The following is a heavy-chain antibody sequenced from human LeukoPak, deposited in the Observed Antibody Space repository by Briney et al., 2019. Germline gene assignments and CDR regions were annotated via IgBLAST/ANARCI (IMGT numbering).Heavy chain of an antibody. CDR3: ASISITIFGVVISPGRYYYGMDV. J-gene: IGHJ6*02. Sequence: ASVKVSCKASGGTFSSYAISWVRQAPGQGLEWMGGIIPIFGTANYAQKFQGRVTITADESTSTACMELSSLRSEDTAVYYCASISITIFGVVISPGRYYYGMDVWGQGTTVTVSS. CDR1: GGTFSSYA. V-gene: IGHV1-69*13. D-gene: IGHD3-3*01. CDR2: IIPIFGTA.